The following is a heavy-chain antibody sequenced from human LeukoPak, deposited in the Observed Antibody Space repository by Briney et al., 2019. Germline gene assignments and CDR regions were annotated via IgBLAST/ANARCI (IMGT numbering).Heavy chain of an antibody. CDR2: ISSNVGNT. Sequence: PGGSLRLSCAASGFTFSGYSMHWVRQAPGKGLEYVSGISSNVGNTYYANSLKGRLTISRDNSKNTLYLQMGSLRAEDMAVYFCARRRDAYRALDYWGQGTLVTVSS. CDR1: GFTFSGYS. J-gene: IGHJ4*02. V-gene: IGHV3-64*01. D-gene: IGHD5-24*01. CDR3: ARRRDAYRALDY.